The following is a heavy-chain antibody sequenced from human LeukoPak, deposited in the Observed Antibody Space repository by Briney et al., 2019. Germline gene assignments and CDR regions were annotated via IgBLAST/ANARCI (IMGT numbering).Heavy chain of an antibody. Sequence: ASVKVSCKASGYTFTSYYMHWVRQAPGQGLEWMGIITPSDGSTSYAQKFQGRVTMTRDTSTSTVYLEMSSLGYEDTAVYYCARAGQINWFDPWGQGTLVTVSS. CDR1: GYTFTSYY. CDR3: ARAGQINWFDP. CDR2: ITPSDGST. J-gene: IGHJ5*02. V-gene: IGHV1-46*01.